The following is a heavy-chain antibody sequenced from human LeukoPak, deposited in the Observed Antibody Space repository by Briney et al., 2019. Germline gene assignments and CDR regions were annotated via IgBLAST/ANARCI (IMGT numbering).Heavy chain of an antibody. CDR3: ARGFHYYDSSGSDY. J-gene: IGHJ4*02. D-gene: IGHD3-22*01. CDR2: INHSGST. CDR1: GDSISSSNW. V-gene: IGHV4-4*02. Sequence: SETLSLTCAVSGDSISSSNWWSWVRQPPGKGLEWIGEINHSGSTNYNPSLKSRVTISVDTSKSQFSLKLSSVTAADTAVYYCARGFHYYDSSGSDYWGQGTLVTVSS.